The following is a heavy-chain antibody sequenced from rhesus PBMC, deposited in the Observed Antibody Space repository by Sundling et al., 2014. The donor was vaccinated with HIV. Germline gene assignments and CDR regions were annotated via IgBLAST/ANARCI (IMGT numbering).Heavy chain of an antibody. D-gene: IGHD1-1*01. Sequence: QVQLVQSGAEVKKPGSSVKVSCKASGYTFADYYMHWLRQAPGQGLEYMGRVNSKTGGTDYAQRFQGRVTMTRDTSTTTAYMELSSLRSEDTAVYYCATGVEAGTAGYGLDSWGQGVVVTVSS. V-gene: IGHV1-138*01. CDR1: GYTFADYY. CDR2: VNSKTGGT. CDR3: ATGVEAGTAGYGLDS. J-gene: IGHJ6*01.